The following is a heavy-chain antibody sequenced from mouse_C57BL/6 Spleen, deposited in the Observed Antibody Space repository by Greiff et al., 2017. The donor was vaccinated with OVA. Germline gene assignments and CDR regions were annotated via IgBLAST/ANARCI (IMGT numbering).Heavy chain of an antibody. Sequence: QVQLQQSGAELARPGASVKLSCKASGYTFTSYGISWVKQRTGQGLEWIGEIYPRSGNTYYNEKFKGKATLTADKSSSTAYMELRSLTSEDSAVYFCARGAYYKEGYYFDYWGQGTTLTVSS. D-gene: IGHD2-12*01. V-gene: IGHV1-81*01. CDR3: ARGAYYKEGYYFDY. CDR2: IYPRSGNT. J-gene: IGHJ2*01. CDR1: GYTFTSYG.